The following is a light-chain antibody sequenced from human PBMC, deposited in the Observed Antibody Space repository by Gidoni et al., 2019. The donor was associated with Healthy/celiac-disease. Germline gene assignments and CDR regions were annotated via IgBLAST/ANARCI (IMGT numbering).Light chain of an antibody. CDR1: QSVSSY. J-gene: IGKJ2*01. CDR3: QQRSNWDT. Sequence: PATLSSPPGERPPPSCRARQSVSSYLAWYQQKPGQAPRLLIYDASNRATSIPARFSGSVSATDFTLTISSLAPEDFAVYYCQQRSNWDTFGQGTKLEIK. CDR2: DAS. V-gene: IGKV3-11*01.